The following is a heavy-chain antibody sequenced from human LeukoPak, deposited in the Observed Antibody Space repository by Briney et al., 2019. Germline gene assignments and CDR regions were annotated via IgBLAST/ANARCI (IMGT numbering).Heavy chain of an antibody. CDR2: VSSSGSTI. V-gene: IGHV3-48*03. Sequence: PGGSLRLSCAASGFTFSSYEMNWVRQAPGKGLEWVSYVSSSGSTIYYADSVKGRFTISRDNAKNSLYLQMDSLRAEDTAVYYCARGDPEFDFWGQGTLVTVSS. J-gene: IGHJ4*02. CDR1: GFTFSSYE. CDR3: ARGDPEFDF.